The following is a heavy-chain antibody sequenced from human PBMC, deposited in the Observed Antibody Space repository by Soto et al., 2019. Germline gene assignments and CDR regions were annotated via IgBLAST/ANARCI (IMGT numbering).Heavy chain of an antibody. CDR3: ARVACRGGSCYFGYFQH. V-gene: IGHV4-30-2*01. D-gene: IGHD2-15*01. CDR2: IYHSGST. Sequence: SETLSLTCAVSGGSISSGGYSWSWIRQPPGKGLEWIGYIYHSGSTYYNPSLKSQVTISVDRSKNQFSLKLSSVTAADTAVYYCARVACRGGSCYFGYFQHWGQGTLVTVSS. CDR1: GGSISSGGYS. J-gene: IGHJ1*01.